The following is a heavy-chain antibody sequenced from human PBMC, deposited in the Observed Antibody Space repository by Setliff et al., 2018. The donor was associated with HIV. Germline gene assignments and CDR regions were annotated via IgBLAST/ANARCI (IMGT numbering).Heavy chain of an antibody. V-gene: IGHV4-38-2*02. CDR3: ARRTIWGDAFDI. CDR1: GYSISSGFY. D-gene: IGHD3-16*01. CDR2: IFHSGNT. J-gene: IGHJ3*02. Sequence: PSETLSLTCNVSGYSISSGFYWGWIRRPPGKGLEWIGNIFHSGNTDQNPSLKSRVTMSVETSENQFSLRLNSVTAADTAVYYCARRTIWGDAFDIWGRGAMVTVSS.